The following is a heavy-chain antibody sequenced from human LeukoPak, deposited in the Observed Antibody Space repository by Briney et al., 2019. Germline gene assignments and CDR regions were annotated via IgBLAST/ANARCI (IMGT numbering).Heavy chain of an antibody. D-gene: IGHD3-22*01. CDR2: LSGSGGSK. Sequence: GGSLTLSCAASGFTFSSYAMSWVRQAPGKGLEWVSALSGSGGSKYYADSVKGPFTISRDNSKNALYPQMNSLSAQDTAVYYCARESTGDSSGYYPYYFDYWGQGTLVTVSS. CDR1: GFTFSSYA. CDR3: ARESTGDSSGYYPYYFDY. J-gene: IGHJ4*02. V-gene: IGHV3-23*01.